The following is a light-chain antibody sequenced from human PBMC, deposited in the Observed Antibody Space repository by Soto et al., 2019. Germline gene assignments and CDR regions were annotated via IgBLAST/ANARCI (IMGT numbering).Light chain of an antibody. J-gene: IGLJ7*01. V-gene: IGLV2-14*03. CDR2: DVS. CDR1: SADIGAFNY. CDR3: PSYLTPRPFR. Sequence: QSALTQPASVSGSPGRSITISCAGTSADIGAFNYVSWYQHHPDKAPKLLIYDVSNRPSGISTRFSASKSANTASLTISGLQAGDEAYYYFPSYLTPRPFRFGGGTQLTVL.